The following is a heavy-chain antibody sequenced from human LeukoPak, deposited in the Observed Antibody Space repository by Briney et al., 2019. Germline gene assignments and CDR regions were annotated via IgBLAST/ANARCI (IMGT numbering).Heavy chain of an antibody. D-gene: IGHD3-10*01. CDR1: GGSISSYY. CDR2: IYYSGST. V-gene: IGHV4-59*01. J-gene: IGHJ4*02. CDR3: ARVVYGSGSWVDY. Sequence: SETLSLACTVSGGSISSYYWSWIRQPPGKGLEWIGYIYYSGSTYYNPSLKSRVTISVDTSKNQFSLKLSSVTAADTAVYYCARVVYGSGSWVDYWGQGTLVTVSS.